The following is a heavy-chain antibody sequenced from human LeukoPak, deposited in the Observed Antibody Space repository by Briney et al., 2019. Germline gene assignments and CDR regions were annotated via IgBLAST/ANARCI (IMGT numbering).Heavy chain of an antibody. CDR1: GYTFTGYY. J-gene: IGHJ3*02. D-gene: IGHD3-10*01. CDR3: ARASMVRGVIDAFDI. Sequence: ASVKVSCKASGYTFTGYYMHWVRQAPGQGLEWMGWINPNSGGTNYEQKFQGRVTMTRDTSISTAYMELSRLRSDDTAVYYCARASMVRGVIDAFDIWGQGTMVTVSS. CDR2: INPNSGGT. V-gene: IGHV1-2*02.